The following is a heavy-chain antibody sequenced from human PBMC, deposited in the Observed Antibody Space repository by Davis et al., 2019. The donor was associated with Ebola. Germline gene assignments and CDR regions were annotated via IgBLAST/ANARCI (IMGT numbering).Heavy chain of an antibody. J-gene: IGHJ6*04. V-gene: IGHV3-23*01. Sequence: GGSLRLSCAASRFTFSNYAMSWVRQAPGKGLEWVSRISGSGGSTYYADSVKGRFTISRDNSKNTLYLQMNSLRAEDTAVYYCAKTLSVVVVTAYYYGMDVWGKGTTVTVSS. CDR3: AKTLSVVVVTAYYYGMDV. CDR2: ISGSGGST. CDR1: RFTFSNYA. D-gene: IGHD2-21*02.